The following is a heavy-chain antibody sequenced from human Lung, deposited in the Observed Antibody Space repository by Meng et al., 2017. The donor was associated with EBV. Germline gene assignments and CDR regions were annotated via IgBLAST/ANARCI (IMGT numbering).Heavy chain of an antibody. J-gene: IGHJ4*02. CDR1: GGSFSGYY. D-gene: IGHD2-15*01. CDR2: INHSGST. CDR3: AVTRYCSGGSCFDY. V-gene: IGHV4-34*09. Sequence: VQLQESGPGLVKPSQTLSLTCAVYGGSFSGYYWSWIRQPPGKGLEWIGEINHSGSTNYNPSLKSRVTISVDTSKNQFSLKLSSVTAADTAVYYCAVTRYCSGGSCFDYWGQGTLVTVSS.